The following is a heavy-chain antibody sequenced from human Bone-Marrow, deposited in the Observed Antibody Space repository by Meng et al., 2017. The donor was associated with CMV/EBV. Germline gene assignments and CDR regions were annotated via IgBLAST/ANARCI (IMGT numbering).Heavy chain of an antibody. D-gene: IGHD3-3*01. CDR2: IRYDGSNK. V-gene: IGHV3-30*02. J-gene: IGHJ6*02. CDR3: AKSVLRTYYDFWSGDYYYGMDV. CDR1: GFTFSSYG. Sequence: GESLKISCAASGFTFSSYGMHWVRQAPGKGLEWVAFIRYDGSNKYYADSVKGRFTISRDNSKNTLYLQMNSLRAEDTAVYYCAKSVLRTYYDFWSGDYYYGMDVWGQGTTVTVSS.